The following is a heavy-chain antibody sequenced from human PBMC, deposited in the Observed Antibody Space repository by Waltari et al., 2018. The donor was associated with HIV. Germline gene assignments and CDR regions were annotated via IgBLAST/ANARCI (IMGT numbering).Heavy chain of an antibody. J-gene: IGHJ6*02. CDR2: ITSSSSTI. CDR3: ARLMVVAGTPYYGLDV. D-gene: IGHD2-15*01. Sequence: MNWVRQAPGKGLEWISYITSSSSTIYYADSVKGRFTISRDNAKNSLYLQMNSLRAEDTAVYYCARLMVVAGTPYYGLDVWGQGTTVTVSS. V-gene: IGHV3-48*01.